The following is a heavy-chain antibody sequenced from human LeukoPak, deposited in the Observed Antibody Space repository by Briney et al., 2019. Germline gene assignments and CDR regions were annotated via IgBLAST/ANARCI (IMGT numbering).Heavy chain of an antibody. J-gene: IGHJ4*02. Sequence: GGSLRLSCAAPGFSFSDYAMSWVRQAPGKGLEWVSSVSGSGAYTFYADSVKGRFTISRDNSKNTLYLQTNSLRAEDTAVYYCAKDMGNSLKTEPNKGHFDYWGQGTLVTVSS. CDR1: GFSFSDYA. V-gene: IGHV3-23*01. CDR3: AKDMGNSLKTEPNKGHFDY. CDR2: VSGSGAYT. D-gene: IGHD1-14*01.